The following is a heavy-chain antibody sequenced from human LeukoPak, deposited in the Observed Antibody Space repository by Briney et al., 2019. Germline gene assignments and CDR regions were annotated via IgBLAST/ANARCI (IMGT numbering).Heavy chain of an antibody. CDR3: ARTSIAARRADFDY. J-gene: IGHJ4*02. CDR2: MNVNSGGT. D-gene: IGHD6-6*01. V-gene: IGHV1-2*02. Sequence: AAVRVSCETSGDTFTEDDIHWGGQAPGEGGERGGWMNVNSGGTSYAQKFQGRVTLTRDTPTSTAFMELNRLTPDDTAVYYFARTSIAARRADFDYWGQGTVVTVSS. CDR1: GDTFTEDD.